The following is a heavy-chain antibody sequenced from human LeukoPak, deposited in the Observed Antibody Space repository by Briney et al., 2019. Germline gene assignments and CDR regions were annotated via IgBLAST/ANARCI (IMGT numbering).Heavy chain of an antibody. D-gene: IGHD2-2*01. Sequence: GQSLKISCQGSGYNFTNYWIGWVRQMPGKGLEWMGIIYPGDSDTRYSPSFQGQVTISADKSIRAAYLQWSGLKASDTAMYYCARVFCSSISCYADFDYWGQGTLVTVSS. CDR3: ARVFCSSISCYADFDY. V-gene: IGHV5-51*01. J-gene: IGHJ4*02. CDR1: GYNFTNYW. CDR2: IYPGDSDT.